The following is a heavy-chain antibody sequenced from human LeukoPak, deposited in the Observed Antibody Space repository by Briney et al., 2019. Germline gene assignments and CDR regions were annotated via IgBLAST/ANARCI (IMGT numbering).Heavy chain of an antibody. V-gene: IGHV3-48*03. J-gene: IGHJ4*02. CDR2: ISSSGSTI. CDR3: ARDELHSSGWYYFDY. Sequence: GGSLRLSCAASGFTFSSYEMNWVRQAPGKGLEWVSYISSSGSTIYYADSVKGRFTISRDNAKNSLYLQMNSLRAEDTAVYYCARDELHSSGWYYFDYWCQGTLVTVSS. CDR1: GFTFSSYE. D-gene: IGHD6-19*01.